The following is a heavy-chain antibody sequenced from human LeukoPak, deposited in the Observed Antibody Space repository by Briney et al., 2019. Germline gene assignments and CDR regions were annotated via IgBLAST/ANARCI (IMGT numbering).Heavy chain of an antibody. CDR3: ARGRPDRYGDYFNCYFDV. Sequence: GGSLSLACGVSGFTFSGYAMRWVRQPPGKGLEYVSAITNNGGSTYYTTSVKGRFTISRDNSKSTVYIQMGSLRDEDMAVYYCARGRPDRYGDYFNCYFDVWGRGTLVTVSS. D-gene: IGHD4-17*01. CDR2: ITNNGGST. CDR1: GFTFSGYA. V-gene: IGHV3-64*01. J-gene: IGHJ2*01.